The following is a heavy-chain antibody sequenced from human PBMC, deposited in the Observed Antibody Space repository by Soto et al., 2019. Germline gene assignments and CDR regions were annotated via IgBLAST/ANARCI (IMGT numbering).Heavy chain of an antibody. CDR2: IRSKANNYAT. J-gene: IGHJ2*01. Sequence: EVQLVESRGGLVQPGGSLKLSCAASGFTFSGSAVHWVRQASGKGLEWVGRIRSKANNYATVYAASVKGRFTISRDDSKNTAYLQMNSLKTEDTAVYYCTRHAVQYCGGDCYLLPYFDLWGRGTLVTVSS. CDR1: GFTFSGSA. CDR3: TRHAVQYCGGDCYLLPYFDL. D-gene: IGHD2-21*02. V-gene: IGHV3-73*02.